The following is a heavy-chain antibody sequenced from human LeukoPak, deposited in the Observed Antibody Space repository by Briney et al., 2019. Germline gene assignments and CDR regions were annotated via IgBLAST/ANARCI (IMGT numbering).Heavy chain of an antibody. Sequence: GGSLRHSCAASGFTFSSYAMSWVRQAPGKGLEWVSAISGSGGSTYYADSVKGRFTISRDNSKNTLYLQMNSLRAEDTAVYYCAKDERGYSYGYHYWGQGTLVTVSS. D-gene: IGHD5-18*01. V-gene: IGHV3-23*01. CDR3: AKDERGYSYGYHY. CDR1: GFTFSSYA. J-gene: IGHJ4*02. CDR2: ISGSGGST.